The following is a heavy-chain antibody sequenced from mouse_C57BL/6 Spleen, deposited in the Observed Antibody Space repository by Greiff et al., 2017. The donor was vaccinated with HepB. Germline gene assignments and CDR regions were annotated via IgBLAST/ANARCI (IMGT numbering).Heavy chain of an antibody. D-gene: IGHD1-2*01. J-gene: IGHJ1*03. Sequence: VQLQQSGAELARPGASVKMSCKASGYTFTSYTMHWVKQRPGQGLEWIGYINPSSGYTKYNQKFKDKATLTADKSSSTAYMQLSSLTSEDSAVYYCARTASYWYVDVWGTGTTVTVSS. CDR1: GYTFTSYT. CDR2: INPSSGYT. CDR3: ARTASYWYVDV. V-gene: IGHV1-4*01.